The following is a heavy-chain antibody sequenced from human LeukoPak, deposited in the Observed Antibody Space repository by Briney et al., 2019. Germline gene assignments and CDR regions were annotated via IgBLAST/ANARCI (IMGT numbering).Heavy chain of an antibody. CDR2: IIPILGIA. Sequence: SVKVSFKASGGTFSSYAISWVRQAPGQGLEWMGRIIPILGIANYAQKFQGRVTITADKSTSTAYMELSSLRSDDTAVYYCATHTYYYGMDVWGQGTTVTVSS. V-gene: IGHV1-69*04. CDR3: ATHTYYYGMDV. J-gene: IGHJ6*02. CDR1: GGTFSSYA.